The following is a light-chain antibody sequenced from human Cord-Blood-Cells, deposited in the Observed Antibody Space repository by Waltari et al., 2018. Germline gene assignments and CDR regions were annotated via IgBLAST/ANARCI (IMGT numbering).Light chain of an antibody. Sequence: DIQMTQSPSSLSASVADRVTFTCRASQGISNYLDWYQQKPGKVPKLLIYAASTLQSGVPSRFSGSGSGTDFTLTISSLQPEDVATYYCQKYNSAPPLTFGGGTKVEIK. J-gene: IGKJ4*01. CDR1: QGISNY. CDR3: QKYNSAPPLT. CDR2: AAS. V-gene: IGKV1-27*01.